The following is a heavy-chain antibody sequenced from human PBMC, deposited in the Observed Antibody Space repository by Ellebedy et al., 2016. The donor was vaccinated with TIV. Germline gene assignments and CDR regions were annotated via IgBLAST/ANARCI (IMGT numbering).Heavy chain of an antibody. V-gene: IGHV4-31*03. J-gene: IGHJ3*02. Sequence: MPSETLSLTCTVSGGSISSGGYYWSWIRQHPGKGLEWIGYIYYSGSTYYNSSLKSRVTISVDTSKNQFSLKLSSVTAADTAVYYCAREGAEQYYDSSGYYYNDAFDIWGQGTMVTVSS. D-gene: IGHD3-22*01. CDR2: IYYSGST. CDR1: GGSISSGGYY. CDR3: AREGAEQYYDSSGYYYNDAFDI.